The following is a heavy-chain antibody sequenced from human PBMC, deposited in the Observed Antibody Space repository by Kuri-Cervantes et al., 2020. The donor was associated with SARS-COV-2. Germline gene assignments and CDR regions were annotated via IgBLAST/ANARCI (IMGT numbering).Heavy chain of an antibody. D-gene: IGHD3-22*01. Sequence: SETLSLTCTVSGGSISSGDYYWSWIRQPPGKGLEWIGYIYYSGSTYYNPSLKSRVTMSVDTSKNQFSLKLSSVTAADTAVYYCARGTSTFRVITTPFDYWGQGTLVTVSS. J-gene: IGHJ4*02. CDR1: GGSISSGDYY. CDR3: ARGTSTFRVITTPFDY. V-gene: IGHV4-30-4*08. CDR2: IYYSGST.